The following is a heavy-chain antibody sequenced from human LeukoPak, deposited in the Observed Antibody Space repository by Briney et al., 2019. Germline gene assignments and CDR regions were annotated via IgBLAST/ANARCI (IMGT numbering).Heavy chain of an antibody. CDR2: ISAYNGNT. V-gene: IGHV1-18*01. J-gene: IGHJ5*02. CDR3: ARGRSTPARFDP. CDR1: GYTFTSYG. D-gene: IGHD2-15*01. Sequence: ASVKVSCKASGYTFTSYGISWVRQAPGQGLEWMGWISAYNGNTNYAQKFQGRVTMTRDTSISTAYMELSRLRSDDTAVYYCARGRSTPARFDPWGQGTLVTVSS.